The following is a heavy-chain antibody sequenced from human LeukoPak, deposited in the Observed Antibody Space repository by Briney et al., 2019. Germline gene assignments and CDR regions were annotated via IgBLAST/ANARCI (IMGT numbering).Heavy chain of an antibody. V-gene: IGHV4-59*12. J-gene: IGHJ5*02. D-gene: IGHD6-13*01. CDR3: ARRRRSWQQLVPGWFDP. CDR2: IYYTGST. CDR1: GGSITNYY. Sequence: KTSETLSLTCTVSGGSITNYYWAWIRQPPGKGLEWIGRIYYTGSTSYNSSFKSRVTISLGTSVNQISLKLSSVTAADTAVYYCARRRRSWQQLVPGWFDPWGQGTLVTVSS.